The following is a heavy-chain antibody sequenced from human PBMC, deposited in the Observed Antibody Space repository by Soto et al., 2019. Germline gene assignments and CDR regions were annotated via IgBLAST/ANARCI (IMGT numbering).Heavy chain of an antibody. CDR2: IKQDGSEK. J-gene: IGHJ5*02. D-gene: IGHD2-8*01. CDR3: ARDKDIVPKTWFDP. V-gene: IGHV3-7*01. CDR1: GFTFSSYW. Sequence: GGSLRLSCAASGFTFSSYWMSWVRQAPGKGLEWVANIKQDGSEKYYVDSVKGRFTISRDNAKNSLYLQMNSLRAEDTAVYYCARDKDIVPKTWFDPWGQGTLVTVSS.